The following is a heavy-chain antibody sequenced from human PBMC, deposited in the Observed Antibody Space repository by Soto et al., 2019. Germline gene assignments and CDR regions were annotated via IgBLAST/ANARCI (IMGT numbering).Heavy chain of an antibody. V-gene: IGHV1-46*01. Sequence: VASVKVSCKASGYTVTGYYMHWVRQAPGQGLEWMGIINPSGGSTSYAQKFQGRVTMTRDTSTSTVYMELSSLRSEDTAVYYCARDLALPYYYDSSGLYYYGMDVWGQGTTVTVS. CDR1: GYTVTGYY. D-gene: IGHD3-22*01. J-gene: IGHJ6*02. CDR3: ARDLALPYYYDSSGLYYYGMDV. CDR2: INPSGGST.